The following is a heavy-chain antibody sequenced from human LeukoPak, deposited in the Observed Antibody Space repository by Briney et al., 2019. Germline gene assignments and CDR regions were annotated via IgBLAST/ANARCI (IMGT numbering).Heavy chain of an antibody. CDR2: IYSDGRT. CDR3: ARDLGYSHVYSFNY. D-gene: IGHD5-18*01. J-gene: IGHJ4*02. V-gene: IGHV3-53*01. Sequence: GGSLRLSCAVSGFTVSSNYVSCVRQAPGKGLEWVSVIYSDGRTYYADSVKGRFTISRDNSKNTLYLQMNTLRAEDTAVYYCARDLGYSHVYSFNYWGQGTLVTVSS. CDR1: GFTVSSNY.